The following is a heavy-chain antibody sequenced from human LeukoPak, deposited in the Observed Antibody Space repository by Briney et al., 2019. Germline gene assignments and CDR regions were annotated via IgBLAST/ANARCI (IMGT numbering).Heavy chain of an antibody. J-gene: IGHJ5*02. CDR2: ISGSGGST. Sequence: GGSLRLSCAASGFTFSSYAMSWVRQAPGKGLEWVSAISGSGGSTYYADSVKGRFAISRDNSKNTLYLQMNSLRAEDTAVYYCANLRNWPWFDPWGQGTLVTVSS. V-gene: IGHV3-23*01. CDR3: ANLRNWPWFDP. CDR1: GFTFSSYA. D-gene: IGHD1-20*01.